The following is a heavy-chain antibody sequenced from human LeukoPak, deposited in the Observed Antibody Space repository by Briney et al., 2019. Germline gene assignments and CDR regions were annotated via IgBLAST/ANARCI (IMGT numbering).Heavy chain of an antibody. CDR1: GYTFTSYG. Sequence: ASVKVSCKASGYTFTSYGISWVRHAPGPGLEWMGWMSAYNGNTNYAQKLQGRVTMTTDTSTSTAYMELRSLRSDDTGVYYCATRGALYDSGAFDIWGQGTMVTVSS. V-gene: IGHV1-18*01. D-gene: IGHD3-22*01. CDR2: MSAYNGNT. J-gene: IGHJ3*02. CDR3: ATRGALYDSGAFDI.